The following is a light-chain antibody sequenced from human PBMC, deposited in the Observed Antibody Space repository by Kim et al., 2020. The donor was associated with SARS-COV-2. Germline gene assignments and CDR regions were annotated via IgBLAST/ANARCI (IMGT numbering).Light chain of an antibody. J-gene: IGLJ1*01. Sequence: SYELTQPPSVSVSRGQTASITCSGDKLGDKYACWYQQKPGQSPVLVIYQDSKRPSGIPERFSGSNSGNTATLTISGTQAMDEADYYCQAWDSSTKVFGTG. CDR3: QAWDSSTKV. CDR2: QDS. CDR1: KLGDKY. V-gene: IGLV3-1*01.